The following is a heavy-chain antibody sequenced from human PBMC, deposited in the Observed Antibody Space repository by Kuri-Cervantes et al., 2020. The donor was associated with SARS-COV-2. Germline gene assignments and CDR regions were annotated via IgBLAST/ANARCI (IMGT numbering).Heavy chain of an antibody. J-gene: IGHJ5*02. Sequence: ASVKVSCKASGYTFTSYGISWVRQAPGQGLEWMGWISAYNGNTNYAQKLQGRVTMTRDTSISTAYMELSRLRSDDTAVYYCARFRVQLERRHPLSWFDPWGQGTLVTVSS. CDR1: GYTFTSYG. D-gene: IGHD1-1*01. CDR3: ARFRVQLERRHPLSWFDP. V-gene: IGHV1-18*01. CDR2: ISAYNGNT.